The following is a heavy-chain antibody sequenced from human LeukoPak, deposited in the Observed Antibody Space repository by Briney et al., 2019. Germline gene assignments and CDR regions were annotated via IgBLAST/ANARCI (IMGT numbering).Heavy chain of an antibody. CDR3: ARVHYGSGSPDY. D-gene: IGHD3-10*01. Sequence: WIGEINHSGSTNYNPSLKSRVTISVDTSKNQFSLKLSSVTAADTAVYYCARVHYGSGSPDYWGQGTLVTVSS. J-gene: IGHJ4*02. V-gene: IGHV4-34*01. CDR2: INHSGST.